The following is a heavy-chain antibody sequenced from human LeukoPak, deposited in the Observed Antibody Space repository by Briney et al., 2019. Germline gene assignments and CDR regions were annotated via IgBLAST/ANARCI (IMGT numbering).Heavy chain of an antibody. CDR1: GFTVSSNY. D-gene: IGHD4-11*01. Sequence: GGSLRLSCAASGFTVSSNYMNWVRQAPGKGLEWVSVIYSGGSTYYADSVKGRFTISRDNSKNTLYLQMNSLRAEDTAVYYCASGSTTVTTYYGMDVWGQGTTVTVSS. CDR2: IYSGGST. J-gene: IGHJ6*02. V-gene: IGHV3-66*02. CDR3: ASGSTTVTTYYGMDV.